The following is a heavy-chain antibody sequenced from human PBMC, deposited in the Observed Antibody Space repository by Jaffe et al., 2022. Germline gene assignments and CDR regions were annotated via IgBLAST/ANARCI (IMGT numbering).Heavy chain of an antibody. CDR3: ARGIKYYYGSGRPCYFDY. Sequence: QVQLQQWGAGLLKPSETLSLTCAVYGGSFSGYYWSWIRQPPGKGLEWIGEINHSGSTNYNPSLKSRVTISVDTSKNQFSLKLSSVTAADTAVYYCARGIKYYYGSGRPCYFDYWGQGTLVTVSS. J-gene: IGHJ4*02. V-gene: IGHV4-34*01. D-gene: IGHD3-10*01. CDR1: GGSFSGYY. CDR2: INHSGST.